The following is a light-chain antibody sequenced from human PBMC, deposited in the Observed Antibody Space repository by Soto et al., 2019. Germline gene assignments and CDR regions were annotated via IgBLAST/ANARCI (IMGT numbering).Light chain of an antibody. CDR1: QSVSNW. CDR3: QQYTPNSRP. V-gene: IGKV1-5*01. J-gene: IGKJ1*01. Sequence: DIPLTQSPSTLSASFGDRVTITCRSIQSVSNWLDWYQQKPGKAPNLLIYDASSLESGVPSRFSGSGSGTEFTLTISSLQPDDFATYSCQQYTPNSRPFGQRSKVDIK. CDR2: DAS.